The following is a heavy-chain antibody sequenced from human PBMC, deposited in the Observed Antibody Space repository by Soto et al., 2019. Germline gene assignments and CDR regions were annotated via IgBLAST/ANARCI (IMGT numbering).Heavy chain of an antibody. CDR2: IWYDGSNK. V-gene: IGHV3-33*01. CDR1: GFTFSSYG. Sequence: GGSLRLSCAASGFTFSSYGMHWVRQAPGKGLEWVAVIWYDGSNKYYADSVKGRFTISRDNSKNTLYLQMNSLRAEDTAVYYCARFIGRGDDAFDIWGQGTMVTVSS. J-gene: IGHJ3*02. D-gene: IGHD3-16*02. CDR3: ARFIGRGDDAFDI.